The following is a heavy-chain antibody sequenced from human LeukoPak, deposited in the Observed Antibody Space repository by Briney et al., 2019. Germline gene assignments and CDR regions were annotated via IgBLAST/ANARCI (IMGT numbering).Heavy chain of an antibody. CDR3: AKVDSSDYGDLRIPADY. J-gene: IGHJ4*02. D-gene: IGHD4-17*01. Sequence: PGGSLRLSCAASGFIFSSFGMHWVRQAPGKGLEWVAVISYDGSNKYYADSVEGRFTISRDNSKNTLYLQMNSLRVEDTAVYYCAKVDSSDYGDLRIPADYWGQGTLVIVSS. CDR2: ISYDGSNK. CDR1: GFIFSSFG. V-gene: IGHV3-30*18.